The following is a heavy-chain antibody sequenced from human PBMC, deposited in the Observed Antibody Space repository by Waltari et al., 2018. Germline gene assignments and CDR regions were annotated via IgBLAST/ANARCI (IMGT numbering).Heavy chain of an antibody. CDR2: IYYSGST. Sequence: QVQLQESGPGLVKPSETLSLTCPVSGGSISSYYWSWIRQPPGKGLEWIGYIYYSGSTNYNPSLKSRVTISVDTSKNQFSLKLSSVTAADTAVYYCASINLRGERSFDYWGQGTLVTVSS. CDR3: ASINLRGERSFDY. V-gene: IGHV4-59*01. J-gene: IGHJ4*02. CDR1: GGSISSYY. D-gene: IGHD1-1*01.